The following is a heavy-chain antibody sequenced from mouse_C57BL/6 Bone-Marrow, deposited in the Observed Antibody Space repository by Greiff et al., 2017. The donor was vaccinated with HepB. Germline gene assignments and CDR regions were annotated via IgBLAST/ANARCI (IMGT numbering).Heavy chain of an antibody. Sequence: VQRVESGPGLVQPSQSLSITCTVSGFSLTSYGVHWVRQSPGKGLEWLGVIWRGGSTDYNAAFMSRLSITKDNSKSQVFFKMNSLQADDTAIYYCASHYYGSSYVRYFDVWGTGTTVTVSS. CDR3: ASHYYGSSYVRYFDV. V-gene: IGHV2-5*01. CDR1: GFSLTSYG. D-gene: IGHD1-1*01. J-gene: IGHJ1*03. CDR2: IWRGGST.